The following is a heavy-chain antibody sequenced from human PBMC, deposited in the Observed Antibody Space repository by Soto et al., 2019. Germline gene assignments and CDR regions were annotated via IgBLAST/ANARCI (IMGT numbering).Heavy chain of an antibody. D-gene: IGHD5-18*01. Sequence: QVQLQESGPGLVKPSQTLSLTCTVSGDSISSNNNYWSWIRQPPGEGLEWIGFISYSGTTSYSPSLMSRVAISLDTSKNQFSLRLSSVTAADTAVYYCARGRGYSYGLDPWGQGTLVTVSS. CDR2: ISYSGTT. CDR3: ARGRGYSYGLDP. V-gene: IGHV4-30-4*01. CDR1: GDSISSNNNY. J-gene: IGHJ5*02.